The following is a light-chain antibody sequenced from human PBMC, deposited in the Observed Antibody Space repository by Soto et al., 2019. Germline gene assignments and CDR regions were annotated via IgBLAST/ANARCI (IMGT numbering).Light chain of an antibody. CDR1: QAISTW. J-gene: IGKJ2*01. Sequence: DIQLTQSPSSVSASVGDSVTLTCRASQAISTWLAWYQQRPGKAPQLLIFGASSLQSGVPSRFSGRGAGTDCILAISSMKPEDFSTFYCQQTKSCQYTFGRGAKLDIK. CDR3: QQTKSCQYT. CDR2: GAS. V-gene: IGKV1-12*01.